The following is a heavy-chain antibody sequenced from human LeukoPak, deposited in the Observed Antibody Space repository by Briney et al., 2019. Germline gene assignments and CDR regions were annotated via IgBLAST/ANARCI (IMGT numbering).Heavy chain of an antibody. Sequence: PSETLSLTCTVSGGSISSSSYYWGWIRQPPGKGLEWIGEINHSGSTNYNPSLKSRVTISVDTSKNQFSLKLSSVTAADTAVYYCANTPRSTTKSWWFDPWGQGTLVTVSS. J-gene: IGHJ5*02. D-gene: IGHD1-7*01. CDR2: INHSGST. CDR3: ANTPRSTTKSWWFDP. V-gene: IGHV4-39*07. CDR1: GGSISSSSYY.